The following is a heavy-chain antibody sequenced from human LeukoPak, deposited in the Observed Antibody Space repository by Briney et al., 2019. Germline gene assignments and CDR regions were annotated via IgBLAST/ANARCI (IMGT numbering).Heavy chain of an antibody. J-gene: IGHJ4*02. CDR3: ARGPFYGTIYY. D-gene: IGHD2-8*01. CDR1: GGSVSGYY. V-gene: IGHV4-59*02. CDR2: IYYSGTT. Sequence: PSETLSLTCTVSGGSVSGYYWGWIRQPPGKGLEYIASIYYSGTTNYNPSLKSRVTISVDTSKNQFSLKLSSVTAADTAVYYCARGPFYGTIYYWGQGTLVTVSS.